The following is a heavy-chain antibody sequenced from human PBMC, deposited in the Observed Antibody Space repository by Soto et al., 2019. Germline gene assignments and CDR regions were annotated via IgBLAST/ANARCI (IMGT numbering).Heavy chain of an antibody. D-gene: IGHD2-15*01. J-gene: IGHJ2*01. Sequence: GKGLEWVSVIYSGGSTYYADSVKGRFTISRDYSKNTLYLQMNSLRAEDTAFYHGADGIRGCPPVSAFLLNRSSDL. V-gene: IGHV3-53*01. CDR3: ADGIRGCPPVSAFLLNRSSDL. CDR2: IYSGGST.